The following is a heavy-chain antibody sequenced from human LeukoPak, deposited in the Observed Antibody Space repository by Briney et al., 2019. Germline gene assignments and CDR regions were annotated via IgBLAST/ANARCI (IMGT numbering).Heavy chain of an antibody. J-gene: IGHJ6*02. CDR1: GGSISNYY. CDR2: IYYSGST. V-gene: IGHV4-59*01. Sequence: SETLSLTCTVSGGSISNYYWNWIRQPPGKGLEWIGYIYYSGSTNYNPSLKSRVTISVDTSKNQFSLKLSSVTAADTAVYYCARAQRSYYYYGMDVWGQGTTVTVSS. CDR3: ARAQRSYYYYGMDV.